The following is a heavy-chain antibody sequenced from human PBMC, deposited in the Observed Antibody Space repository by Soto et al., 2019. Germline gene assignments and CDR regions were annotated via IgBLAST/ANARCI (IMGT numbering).Heavy chain of an antibody. V-gene: IGHV1-8*01. CDR3: ARDKDRLQLGGNYYYIMDV. J-gene: IGHJ6*02. D-gene: IGHD5-12*01. Sequence: ASVKVSCKASGYTFTSYDINWVRQATGQGLEWMGWMNPNSGNTGYAQKFQGRVTMTRNTSISTAYMELSSLRSEDTAVYYCARDKDRLQLGGNYYYIMDVWGQGTTVTVSS. CDR1: GYTFTSYD. CDR2: MNPNSGNT.